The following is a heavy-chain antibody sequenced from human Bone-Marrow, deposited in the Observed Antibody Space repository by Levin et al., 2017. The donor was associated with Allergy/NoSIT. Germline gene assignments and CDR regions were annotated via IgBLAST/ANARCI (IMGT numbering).Heavy chain of an antibody. CDR3: ARDSRHIVVVTAIGGSGLDY. CDR2: IKQDGSEQ. CDR1: GFIFGAYW. Sequence: GGSLRLSCAGSGFIFGAYWMTWVRQAPGKGLEWVANIKQDGSEQYYVDSVKGRFTIARDNAKNSLYLQMNSLRAEDTAVYYCARDSRHIVVVTAIGGSGLDYWGQGTLVSVSS. J-gene: IGHJ4*02. V-gene: IGHV3-7*01. D-gene: IGHD2-21*02.